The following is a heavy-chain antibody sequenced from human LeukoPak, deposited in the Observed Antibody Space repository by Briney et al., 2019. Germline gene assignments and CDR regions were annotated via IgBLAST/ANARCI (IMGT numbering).Heavy chain of an antibody. CDR1: GNTLNTYA. CDR2: ISVNNGNT. V-gene: IGHV1-18*04. CDR3: TTGGAGFSRYEY. D-gene: IGHD6-19*01. Sequence: ASVKVSCKASGNTLNTYAITWVRQAPGEGLEWMGWISVNNGNTNYAQKLKGRVTMTTDKSTSTAYMELRSLRSDDTVIYYCTTGGAGFSRYEYWGQGTVVTVST. J-gene: IGHJ4*02.